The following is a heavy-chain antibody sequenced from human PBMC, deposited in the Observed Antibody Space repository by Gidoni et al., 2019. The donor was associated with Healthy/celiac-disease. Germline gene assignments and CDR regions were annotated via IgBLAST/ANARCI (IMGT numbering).Heavy chain of an antibody. CDR2: ISGSGGST. CDR3: AKDLHGGGLWYFDL. CDR1: GFTFRSYA. Sequence: EVQLLESGGGLVQPGGSLRLSCAASGFTFRSYAMSWVRQAPGKGLEWVSAISGSGGSTYYADSVKGRFTISRDNSKNTRYLQMNSLRAEDTAVYYCAKDLHGGGLWYFDLWGRGTLVTVSS. J-gene: IGHJ2*01. V-gene: IGHV3-23*01. D-gene: IGHD2-15*01.